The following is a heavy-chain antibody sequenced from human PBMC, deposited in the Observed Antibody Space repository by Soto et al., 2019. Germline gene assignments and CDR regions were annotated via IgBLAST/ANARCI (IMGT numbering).Heavy chain of an antibody. J-gene: IGHJ3*02. D-gene: IGHD3-22*01. V-gene: IGHV3-21*01. Sequence: GGSLRLACAASGFTFSSYNMNWVRQAPGKGLEWVSSISSSSSYIYYADSVKGRFTSSRDNAKNSLYLQMNSLRAEDTAVYYCARGYHYYDSSGYDKWDAFDIWGQGTMVTVSS. CDR2: ISSSSSYI. CDR3: ARGYHYYDSSGYDKWDAFDI. CDR1: GFTFSSYN.